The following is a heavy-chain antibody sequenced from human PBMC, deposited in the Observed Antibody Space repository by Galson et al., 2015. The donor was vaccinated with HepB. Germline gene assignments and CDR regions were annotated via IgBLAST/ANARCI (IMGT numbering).Heavy chain of an antibody. J-gene: IGHJ5*02. V-gene: IGHV3-15*01. CDR2: IRSKAYGGTT. CDR3: TTEIESDDSSGYYYVGATLDP. D-gene: IGHD3-22*01. CDR1: GFTFSSYA. Sequence: SLRLSCAASGFTFSSYAMSWVRQAPGKGLGWVGFIRSKAYGGTTEYAAPVKGRFTISRDDSKNTLYLQMNSLKTEDTAVYYCTTEIESDDSSGYYYVGATLDPWGQGTLVTVSS.